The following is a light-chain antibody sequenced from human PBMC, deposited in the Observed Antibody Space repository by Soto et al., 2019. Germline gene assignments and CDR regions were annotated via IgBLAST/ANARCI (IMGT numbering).Light chain of an antibody. CDR1: SSNIGAGYD. CDR3: QSYDSSLRV. CDR2: GNS. J-gene: IGLJ2*01. V-gene: IGLV1-40*01. Sequence: QSVLTQPPSVSGAPGHTVNLSCTGSSSNIGAGYDVHWYQQLPGTAPKLLIYGNSNRPSGVPDRFSGSTSGTSDSLAITGLQAEDDADYYCQSYDSSLRVFGGGTKLTVL.